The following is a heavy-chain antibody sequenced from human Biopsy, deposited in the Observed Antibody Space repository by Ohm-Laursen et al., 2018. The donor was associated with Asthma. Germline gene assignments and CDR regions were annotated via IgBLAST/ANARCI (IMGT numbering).Heavy chain of an antibody. D-gene: IGHD3-9*01. Sequence: ASVKVSCKASGYTFINYAIHWVRQAPGHSLEWMGWINAANGNTKYSQKFQDRLTISRDTSASTAYMDLRSLRSEDTAMYYCARTYYDFLTGQVNDAFALWGQGTMVTVSS. J-gene: IGHJ3*01. CDR3: ARTYYDFLTGQVNDAFAL. CDR1: GYTFINYA. CDR2: INAANGNT. V-gene: IGHV1-3*01.